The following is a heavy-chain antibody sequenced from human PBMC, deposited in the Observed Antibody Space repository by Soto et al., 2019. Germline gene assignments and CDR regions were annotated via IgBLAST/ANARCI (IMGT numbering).Heavy chain of an antibody. Sequence: PSETLSLTCTVSGGSISSSSYYWGWIRQPPGKGLEWIGSIYYSGSTYYNPSLKSRVTISVDTSKNQFSLKLSSVTAADTAVYYCAGSYGSGTEGWFDPWGQGTLVPVSS. CDR2: IYYSGST. CDR1: GGSISSSSYY. D-gene: IGHD3-10*01. V-gene: IGHV4-39*01. J-gene: IGHJ5*02. CDR3: AGSYGSGTEGWFDP.